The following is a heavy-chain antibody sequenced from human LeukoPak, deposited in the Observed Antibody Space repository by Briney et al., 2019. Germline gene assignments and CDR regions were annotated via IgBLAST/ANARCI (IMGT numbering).Heavy chain of an antibody. D-gene: IGHD4-11*01. V-gene: IGHV4-31*03. Sequence: SETLSLTCTVSGVSISSGGYYWIWIRQHPGKGLEWIGYIYYSGSTYYNPSLKSRLTISLDTSSNQFSLKLNSVTAADTAVYYCARGPVRDYSNYWGQGTLVTVSS. CDR1: GVSISSGGYY. J-gene: IGHJ4*02. CDR2: IYYSGST. CDR3: ARGPVRDYSNY.